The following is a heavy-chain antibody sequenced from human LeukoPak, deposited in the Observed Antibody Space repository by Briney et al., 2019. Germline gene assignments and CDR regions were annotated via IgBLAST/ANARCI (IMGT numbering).Heavy chain of an antibody. CDR2: FYYSGST. CDR1: GDSISIYY. J-gene: IGHJ4*02. CDR3: PRDQGAPFEN. Sequence: SETLSLTCTVSGDSISIYYWSWIRQPPGKGLEWIGYFYYSGSTNYNPSLKSRITMSVDTSKNQISLKLRSVTAADTAVYFCPRDQGAPFENWGKGTLVTVSS. V-gene: IGHV4-59*01.